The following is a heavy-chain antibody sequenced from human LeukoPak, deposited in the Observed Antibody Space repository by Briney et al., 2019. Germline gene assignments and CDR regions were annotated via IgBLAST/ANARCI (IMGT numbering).Heavy chain of an antibody. CDR1: GYTFTGYY. J-gene: IGHJ4*02. V-gene: IGHV1-2*02. CDR2: INPNSGGT. D-gene: IGHD1-26*01. CDR3: ARDRWGRVGAPQVLDY. Sequence: GASVKVSCKASGYTFTGYYLHWVRQAPGQGLEWMGCINPNSGGTKYGQKFQGRVTMTRDTSISTAHMELRSLRSDDTAVYYCARDRWGRVGAPQVLDYWGQGTLVTVSS.